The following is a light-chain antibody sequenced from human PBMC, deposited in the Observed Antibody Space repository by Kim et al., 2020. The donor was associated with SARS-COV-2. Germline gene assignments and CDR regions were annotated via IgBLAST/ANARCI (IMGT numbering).Light chain of an antibody. J-gene: IGLJ2*01. CDR1: KLGEKY. CDR2: KYS. V-gene: IGLV3-1*01. Sequence: SVSHGQKARGTGSGEKLGEKYACWYQQKPGLSPVRVIYKYSKRPSGIPERFSGCNSGNAATLTISGTQAMDEADYYCQAWDSSTVVFGGGTQLTVL. CDR3: QAWDSSTVV.